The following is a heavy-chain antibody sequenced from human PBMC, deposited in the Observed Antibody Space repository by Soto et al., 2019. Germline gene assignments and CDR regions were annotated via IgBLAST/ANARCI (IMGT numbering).Heavy chain of an antibody. CDR1: GGSFSGYY. CDR2: INHSGST. Sequence: QVQLQQWGAGLLKPSETLSLTCAVYGGSFSGYYWSWIRQPPGKGLEWIGEINHSGSTNYNPSLKSRVTISVDTSKNQFSLKVSSVTAADTAVYYCARGGWDCSGGSCYSPLFDYWGQGTLVTVSS. V-gene: IGHV4-34*01. D-gene: IGHD2-15*01. CDR3: ARGGWDCSGGSCYSPLFDY. J-gene: IGHJ4*02.